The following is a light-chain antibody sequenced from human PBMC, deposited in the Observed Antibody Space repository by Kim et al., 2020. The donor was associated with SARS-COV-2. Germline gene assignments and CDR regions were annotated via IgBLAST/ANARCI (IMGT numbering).Light chain of an antibody. CDR1: QSISSW. J-gene: IGKJ1*01. CDR3: QQYNSYSWT. V-gene: IGKV1-5*03. CDR2: KAS. Sequence: ASVGGRVTITCRASQSISSWLAWYQQKPGKAPKLLIYKASSLESGVPSRFSGSGSGTEFTLTISSLQPDDFATYYCQQYNSYSWTFGQGTKVDIK.